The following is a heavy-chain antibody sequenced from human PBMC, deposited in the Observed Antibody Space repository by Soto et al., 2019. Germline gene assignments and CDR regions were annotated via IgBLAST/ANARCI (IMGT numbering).Heavy chain of an antibody. Sequence: GGSLRLSWAASGFTVSSNYMSWVRQAPGKGLEWVSVIYSGGSTYYADSVKGRFTISRDNSKNTLYLQMNSLRAEDTAVYYCARDRICGGDCFDYWGQGTLVTVSS. CDR1: GFTVSSNY. V-gene: IGHV3-66*01. CDR3: ARDRICGGDCFDY. D-gene: IGHD2-21*01. J-gene: IGHJ4*02. CDR2: IYSGGST.